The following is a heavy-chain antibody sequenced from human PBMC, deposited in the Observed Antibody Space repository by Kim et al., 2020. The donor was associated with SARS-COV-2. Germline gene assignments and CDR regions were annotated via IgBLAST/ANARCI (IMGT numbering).Heavy chain of an antibody. CDR2: I. D-gene: IGHD5-12*01. Sequence: IDYAPSVRSRVTFNAETSENQFSLQLQSVTPEDTAVYYCVRDLNGATFDYWGQGILVTVSS. J-gene: IGHJ4*02. CDR3: VRDLNGATFDY. V-gene: IGHV6-1*01.